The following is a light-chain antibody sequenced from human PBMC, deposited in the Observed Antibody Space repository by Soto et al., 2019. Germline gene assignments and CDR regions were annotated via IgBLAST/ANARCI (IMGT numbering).Light chain of an antibody. J-gene: IGLJ2*01. CDR1: SSDVGAYNY. V-gene: IGLV2-8*01. Sequence: QSALTQPPSASGSPGQSITISCTGTSSDVGAYNYVSWYQQLPGKAPKLIIHEVNKRPSGVPDRFSGSKSGNTASLTVTGLQAEDEADYYCSSYAGSNILIFGEGTQLTVL. CDR2: EVN. CDR3: SSYAGSNILI.